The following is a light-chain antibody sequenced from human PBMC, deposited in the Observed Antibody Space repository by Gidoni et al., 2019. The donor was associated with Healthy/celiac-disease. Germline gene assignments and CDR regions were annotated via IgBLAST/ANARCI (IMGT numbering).Light chain of an antibody. CDR1: SSDVGGYNY. J-gene: IGLJ2*01. V-gene: IGLV2-14*01. Sequence: SALTHPASASGPPGQSTTIPSTGTSSDVGGYNYGSWYQQHPGTAVKLMIYEVSSRPSEVSNRFSGSKSGNTASLTISGLQAEDEANYYGSSYTSNSTPVFGGGTKLTVL. CDR2: EVS. CDR3: SSYTSNSTPV.